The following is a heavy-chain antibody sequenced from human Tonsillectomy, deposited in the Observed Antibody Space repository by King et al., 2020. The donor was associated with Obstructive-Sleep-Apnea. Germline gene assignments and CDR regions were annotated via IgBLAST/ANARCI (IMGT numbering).Heavy chain of an antibody. CDR2: IYYSGTT. V-gene: IGHV4-59*01. J-gene: IGHJ4*02. D-gene: IGHD2-2*01. Sequence: VQLQESGTGLVKLSETLSLTCTVSGGSISSYYWSWIRQPPGKGLEWIGLIYYSGTTNDNPSLKSRVTISVVASKNQFSLKLSSETAADTADYYCVRLRGESTSSFHPFDCWGQGTLVTVSS. CDR3: VRLRGESTSSFHPFDC. CDR1: GGSISSYY.